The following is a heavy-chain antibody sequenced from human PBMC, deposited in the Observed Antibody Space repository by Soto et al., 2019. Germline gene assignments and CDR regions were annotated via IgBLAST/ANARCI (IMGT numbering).Heavy chain of an antibody. CDR3: AKTGAAAGYYYYYYMDV. CDR1: GFTFSSYA. J-gene: IGHJ6*03. D-gene: IGHD6-13*01. Sequence: GGSLRLSCAASGFTFSSYAMSWVRQAPGKGLEWVSAISGSGGSTYYADSVKGRFTISRDNSKNTLYRQMNSLRAEDTAVYYCAKTGAAAGYYYYYYMDVWGKGTTVTVSS. CDR2: ISGSGGST. V-gene: IGHV3-23*01.